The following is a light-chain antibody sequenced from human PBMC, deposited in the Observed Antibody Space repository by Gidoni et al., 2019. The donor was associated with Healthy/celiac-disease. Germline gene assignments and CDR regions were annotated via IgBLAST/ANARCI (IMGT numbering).Light chain of an antibody. J-gene: IGKJ1*01. V-gene: IGKV4-1*01. CDR3: QQYYTSIT. CDR2: WAS. CDR1: QSVFYSSNNKNY. Sequence: DIVMTQSPDSLAVSLGERATINCKSSQSVFYSSNNKNYLAWYQQKPGQPPKLLIYWASTRESGVPDRFSGSGSGTDFTLTISSLQAEDVAVYYCQQYYTSITFGQGTKVEIK.